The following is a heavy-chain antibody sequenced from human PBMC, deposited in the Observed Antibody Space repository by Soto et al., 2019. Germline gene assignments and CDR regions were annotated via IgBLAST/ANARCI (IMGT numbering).Heavy chain of an antibody. CDR2: IKQDGSEK. J-gene: IGHJ5*02. CDR3: ARDLVLATALNWFDP. D-gene: IGHD1-26*01. CDR1: GFTFSTYW. V-gene: IGHV3-7*03. Sequence: GGSLRVSCAASGFTFSTYWMNWVRQAPGKGLEWVANIKQDGSEKYYVASVKGRFTISRDNAKNSLYLQMNSLRAEDTAVYYCARDLVLATALNWFDPWGQGTLRTVS.